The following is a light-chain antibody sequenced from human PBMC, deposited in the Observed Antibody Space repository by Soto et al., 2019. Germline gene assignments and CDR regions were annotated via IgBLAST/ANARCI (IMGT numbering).Light chain of an antibody. CDR1: QSVSNN. CDR3: QQYNKWPPKYT. V-gene: IGKV3-15*01. CDR2: GVS. J-gene: IGKJ2*01. Sequence: ETVMTQSPATLSVSPGERATLSCRASQSVSNNLAWYQQQPGQAPRLLIYGVSTRATGVPARFSGSGSGTDFTLTISSLQSEDFAVYYCQQYNKWPPKYTFGQGTKLEIK.